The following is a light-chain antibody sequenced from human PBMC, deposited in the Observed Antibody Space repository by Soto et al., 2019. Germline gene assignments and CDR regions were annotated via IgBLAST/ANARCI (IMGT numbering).Light chain of an antibody. V-gene: IGKV1-39*01. J-gene: IGKJ2*01. Sequence: DIQMTQSPSSLSASVGDRVTITCRASQSISSYLSWYQQKPGKAPKLLIQVASNLRSGVPPRFRGSGSGTDYTLTIPGLQPEDFATYYCQQSYSTPQTFGQGTKLEIK. CDR1: QSISSY. CDR2: VAS. CDR3: QQSYSTPQT.